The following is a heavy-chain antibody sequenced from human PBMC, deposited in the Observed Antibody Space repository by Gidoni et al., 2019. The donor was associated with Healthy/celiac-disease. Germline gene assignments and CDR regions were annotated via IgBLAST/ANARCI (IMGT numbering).Heavy chain of an antibody. CDR1: GFPFSSYW. CDR2: IKQEGSEK. V-gene: IGHV3-7*01. D-gene: IGHD3-10*01. J-gene: IGHJ4*02. Sequence: EVQLVESGGGLVQPGGSLRLSCAASGFPFSSYWMSWVRQAPGKGLDWVDNIKQEGSEKYYVDSVKGRFTIARDNDKNSLDLQMNSLRAEETAVYYCARDSGLWFGELSPIGYWGQGTLVTVSS. CDR3: ARDSGLWFGELSPIGY.